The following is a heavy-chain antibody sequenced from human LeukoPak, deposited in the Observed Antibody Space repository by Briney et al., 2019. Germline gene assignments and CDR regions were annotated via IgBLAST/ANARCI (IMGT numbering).Heavy chain of an antibody. J-gene: IGHJ2*01. V-gene: IGHV4-4*07. Sequence: SDTLSLTCTVPGGSFSSYYWSWVRQPAGKGLERIGRFDFSGSTNYNPSLKSRVTMSGDKSKNQFSLKLNSVTAADTAVYYCVRGLWPGYDWHFDLWGRGTLVTVSS. CDR1: GGSFSSYY. CDR3: VRGLWPGYDWHFDL. D-gene: IGHD5-18*01. CDR2: FDFSGST.